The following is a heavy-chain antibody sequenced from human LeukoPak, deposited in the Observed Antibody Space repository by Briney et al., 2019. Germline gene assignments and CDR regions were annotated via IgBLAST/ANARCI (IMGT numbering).Heavy chain of an antibody. V-gene: IGHV4-59*01. Sequence: SETLSLTCTVSGGSIRSYYWSWIRQPPGKGLEWIGYIYYSGSTNYNPSLKSRVTISVDTSKNQFSLKLNSVTAADTAVYYCAGGGDSGGYYYPMFDYWGQGTLVTVSS. D-gene: IGHD3-22*01. CDR1: GGSIRSYY. CDR3: AGGGDSGGYYYPMFDY. CDR2: IYYSGST. J-gene: IGHJ4*02.